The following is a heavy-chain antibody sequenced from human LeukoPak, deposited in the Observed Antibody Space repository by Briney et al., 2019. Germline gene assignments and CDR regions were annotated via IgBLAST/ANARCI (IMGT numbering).Heavy chain of an antibody. CDR2: ISSSGSTI. Sequence: GSLRLSCAASGFTFSSYEMNWVRQAPGKGLEWVSYISSSGSTIYYADSVKGRFTISRDNAKNSLYLQMNSLRAEDTAVYYCARLYSSSWDRFDYWGQGTLVTVSS. CDR1: GFTFSSYE. J-gene: IGHJ4*02. CDR3: ARLYSSSWDRFDY. V-gene: IGHV3-48*03. D-gene: IGHD6-13*01.